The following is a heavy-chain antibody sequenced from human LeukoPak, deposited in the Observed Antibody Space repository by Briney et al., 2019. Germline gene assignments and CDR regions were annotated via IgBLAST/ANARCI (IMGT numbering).Heavy chain of an antibody. J-gene: IGHJ4*02. D-gene: IGHD3-3*01. Sequence: GGSLRLSCAASGVTFDDYVMSWVRQAPGKGLEWVSGINWNGVSTRYADSVKGRFTISRDNSKNSLYLRMNSLRVEDTALYDCARDGRYDFWSGSSSYFDCWGQGTLVTVSS. CDR2: INWNGVST. CDR3: ARDGRYDFWSGSSSYFDC. CDR1: GVTFDDYV. V-gene: IGHV3-20*01.